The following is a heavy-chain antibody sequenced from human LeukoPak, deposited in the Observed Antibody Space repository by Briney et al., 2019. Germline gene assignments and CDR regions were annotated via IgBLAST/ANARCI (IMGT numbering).Heavy chain of an antibody. D-gene: IGHD2-15*01. J-gene: IGHJ4*02. CDR1: GFTFRSYG. CDR2: ISSNGGST. CDR3: ARIGSSYDHDY. V-gene: IGHV3-64*01. Sequence: PGGSLRLSCAASGFTFRSYGMHWVRQAPGKGLEYVAAISSNGGSTDYANSVKGRFTISRDNSKNTLYLQMGSLRAEDMAVYYCARIGSSYDHDYWGQGTLVTVPS.